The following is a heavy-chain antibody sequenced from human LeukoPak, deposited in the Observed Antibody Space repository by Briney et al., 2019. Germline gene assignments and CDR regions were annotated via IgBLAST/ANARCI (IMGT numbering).Heavy chain of an antibody. Sequence: SETLSLTCTVSGGSISSSSYYWGWIRQPPGKGLEWIGSIYYSGSTYYNPSLKSRVTISVDTSKNQFSLKLSSVTAADTAVYYCARLGGPEQRLFDYWGQGTLVTVSS. V-gene: IGHV4-39*01. CDR3: ARLGGPEQRLFDY. J-gene: IGHJ4*02. D-gene: IGHD3-16*01. CDR1: GGSISSSSYY. CDR2: IYYSGST.